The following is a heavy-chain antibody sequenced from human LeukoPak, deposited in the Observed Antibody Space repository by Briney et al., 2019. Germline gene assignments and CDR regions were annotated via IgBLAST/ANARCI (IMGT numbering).Heavy chain of an antibody. J-gene: IGHJ3*02. CDR3: ARGSSKGDAFDI. Sequence: SETLSLTCTVSGGSISSGSYYWSWIRQPAGKGLEWIGRIYTSGSTNYNPSLKSRVTISVDTSKNQFSLKLSSVTAADTAVYYCARGSSKGDAFDIWGQGTMVTVSS. D-gene: IGHD6-6*01. CDR1: GGSISSGSYY. V-gene: IGHV4-61*02. CDR2: IYTSGST.